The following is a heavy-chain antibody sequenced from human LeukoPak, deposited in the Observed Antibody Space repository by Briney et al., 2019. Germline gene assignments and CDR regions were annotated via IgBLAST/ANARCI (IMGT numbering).Heavy chain of an antibody. J-gene: IGHJ3*02. CDR2: IYNSGST. Sequence: PSETLSLTCIVSGGSISSSSYYWDWIRQPPGKGLEWIGSIYNSGSTYYNPSLKSRVTISVDTSRRQFCLKVSSVTAADTAVYYCARALLYSYGLFDIWGQGTMVTVSS. CDR1: GGSISSSSYY. V-gene: IGHV4-39*01. D-gene: IGHD5-18*01. CDR3: ARALLYSYGLFDI.